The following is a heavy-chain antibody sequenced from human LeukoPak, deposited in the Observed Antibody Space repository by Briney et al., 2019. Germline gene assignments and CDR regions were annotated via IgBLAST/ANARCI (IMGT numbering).Heavy chain of an antibody. CDR3: ARGGNSAPDAFDI. Sequence: PGGSLRLSCAASGFTLSSYGMHRVRQAPGKGLEWVAVIWYDGSNKYYADSVKGRFTISRDNSKNTLYLQMNSLRAEDTAVYYCARGGNSAPDAFDIWGQGTMVTVSS. CDR2: IWYDGSNK. CDR1: GFTLSSYG. V-gene: IGHV3-33*01. J-gene: IGHJ3*02. D-gene: IGHD4-23*01.